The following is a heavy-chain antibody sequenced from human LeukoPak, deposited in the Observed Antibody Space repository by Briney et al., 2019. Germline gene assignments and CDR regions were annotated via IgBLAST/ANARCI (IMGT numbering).Heavy chain of an antibody. CDR1: GFTFSDFS. CDR2: ISGSGGST. D-gene: IGHD2-15*01. J-gene: IGHJ4*02. Sequence: GGSLRLSCAASGFTFSDFSMNWVRQAPGKGLEWVSAISGSGGSTYYADSVKGRFTISRDNSKNTLYLQMNSLRAEDTAVYYCARAVGGPNWGQGTLVTVSS. V-gene: IGHV3-23*01. CDR3: ARAVGGPN.